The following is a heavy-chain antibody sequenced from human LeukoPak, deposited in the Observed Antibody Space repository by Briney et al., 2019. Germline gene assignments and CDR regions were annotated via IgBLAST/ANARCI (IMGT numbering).Heavy chain of an antibody. CDR1: GFTFSSYE. Sequence: TGGSLRLSCAASGFTFSSYEMNWVRQAPGKGLEWVSSISSSSSYIYYADSVKGRFTISRDNAKNSLYLQMNSLRAEDTAVYYCARDPPSLSYDPSIDYWGQGTLVTVSS. J-gene: IGHJ4*02. CDR2: ISSSSSYI. V-gene: IGHV3-21*01. D-gene: IGHD5-12*01. CDR3: ARDPPSLSYDPSIDY.